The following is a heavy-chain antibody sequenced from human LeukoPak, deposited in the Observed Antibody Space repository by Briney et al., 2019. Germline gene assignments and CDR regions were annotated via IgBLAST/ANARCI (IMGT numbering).Heavy chain of an antibody. J-gene: IGHJ4*02. V-gene: IGHV5-10-1*01. Sequence: GESLKISCKGSGYSFTSYWITWVRQMPGKGLEWMGRIDPSDSYTNYIPSFQGHVTISAAKTISTAYLQWSRLKGSHTAMYYCAARARDYGDLDFDYWGQGTLVTVSS. CDR3: AARARDYGDLDFDY. CDR1: GYSFTSYW. CDR2: IDPSDSYT. D-gene: IGHD4-17*01.